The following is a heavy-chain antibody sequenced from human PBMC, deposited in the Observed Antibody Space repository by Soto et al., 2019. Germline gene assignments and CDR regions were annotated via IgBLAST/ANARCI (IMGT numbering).Heavy chain of an antibody. CDR3: AKRRGAGGHFDY. CDR1: GFTFSSYA. Sequence: GSLRLPCTASGFTFSSYAMGWVRQGPGKGLEWVAVVSIGGSTHYADSVRGRFTISRDNSKNTLSLQMNSLTAEDTAVYFCAKRRGAGGHFDYWGQGALVTVYS. D-gene: IGHD2-15*01. CDR2: VSIGGST. J-gene: IGHJ4*02. V-gene: IGHV3-23*01.